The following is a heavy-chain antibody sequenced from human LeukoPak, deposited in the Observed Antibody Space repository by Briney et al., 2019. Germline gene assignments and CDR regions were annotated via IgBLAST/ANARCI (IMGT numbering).Heavy chain of an antibody. CDR3: ARDPPSGGGNQAFDI. CDR1: GGSISSSTYY. CDR2: IYYSGST. V-gene: IGHV4-39*07. J-gene: IGHJ3*02. D-gene: IGHD4-23*01. Sequence: SETLSLICTVSGGSISSSTYYWGWIRQPPGKGLEWIGSIYYSGSTYYNPSLKSRVTISVDTSKNQFSLKLSSVTAADTAVYYCARDPPSGGGNQAFDIWGQGTMVTVSS.